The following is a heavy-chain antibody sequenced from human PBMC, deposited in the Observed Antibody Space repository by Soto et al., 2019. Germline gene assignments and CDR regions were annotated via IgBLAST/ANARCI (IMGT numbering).Heavy chain of an antibody. D-gene: IGHD3-22*01. V-gene: IGHV3-15*07. CDR2: IKSKTDGGTT. Sequence: GGSLRLSCAASGFTFGNAWMNWVRQAPGKGLEWVGRIKSKTDGGTTDYAAPVKGRFTISRDNSKNTLYLQMNSLKTEDTAVYYCTTYYYDSSGYYYMYYYGMDVWGQGTTVTVSS. CDR1: GFTFGNAW. CDR3: TTYYYDSSGYYYMYYYGMDV. J-gene: IGHJ6*02.